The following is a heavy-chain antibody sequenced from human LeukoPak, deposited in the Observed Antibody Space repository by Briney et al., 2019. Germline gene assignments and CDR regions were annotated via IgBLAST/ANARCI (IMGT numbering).Heavy chain of an antibody. V-gene: IGHV4-59*01. D-gene: IGHD2-2*01. CDR1: GGSISTYF. J-gene: IGHJ5*02. CDR3: ARGVVPGAVVGFDP. Sequence: SGTLSLTCTVSGGSISTYFWHWIRQPPGKGLEWMGYIFDSGTTAYNTSLKRRVTMSVDTSKNQFSLKMSSVTAADTAVYYCARGVVPGAVVGFDPWGQGTLVTVSS. CDR2: IFDSGTT.